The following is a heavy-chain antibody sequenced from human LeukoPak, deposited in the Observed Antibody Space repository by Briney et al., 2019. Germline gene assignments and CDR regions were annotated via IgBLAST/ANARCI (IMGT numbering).Heavy chain of an antibody. CDR1: GXTFSSYG. CDR3: ARDRYSSSWGFDY. V-gene: IGHV3-33*01. CDR2: IWYDGSNK. J-gene: IGHJ4*02. Sequence: PGGSLRLSCAASGXTFSSYGVHWVPQAPGKGLEWVAVIWYDGSNKYYADSVKGRFTISRDNSKNTLYLQMNSLRAEDTAVYYCARDRYSSSWGFDYWGQVTLVTVSS. D-gene: IGHD6-13*01.